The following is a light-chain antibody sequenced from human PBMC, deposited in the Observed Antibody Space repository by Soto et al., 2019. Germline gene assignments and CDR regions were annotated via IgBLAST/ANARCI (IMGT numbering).Light chain of an antibody. CDR3: MQALQTPLT. J-gene: IGKJ4*01. Sequence: DSVLTQSPLSLPVTPGEPASSSCRSSRSLVHNNGNNYLDWYLQKPGQSPQVLIYLASNRASGVPARFSGSGSGTDFTLKISRVEAEDGGVYYCMQALQTPLTFGGGTKVEIK. CDR1: RSLVHNNGNNY. V-gene: IGKV2-28*01. CDR2: LAS.